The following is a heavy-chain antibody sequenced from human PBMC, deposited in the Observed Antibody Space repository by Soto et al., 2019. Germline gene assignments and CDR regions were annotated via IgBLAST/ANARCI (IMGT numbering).Heavy chain of an antibody. J-gene: IGHJ5*02. CDR1: GFTFSSYT. Sequence: PGGSLRLSCAASGFTFSSYTVSWVRQAPGRGLEWVSGVSGSDGTTYYADSVNGRFTVSRDNSKNSLYLQMNSLRGEDTAVYYWARSREGYDLLDHWGQGTLVTVSS. CDR3: ARSREGYDLLDH. D-gene: IGHD5-12*01. V-gene: IGHV3-23*01. CDR2: VSGSDGTT.